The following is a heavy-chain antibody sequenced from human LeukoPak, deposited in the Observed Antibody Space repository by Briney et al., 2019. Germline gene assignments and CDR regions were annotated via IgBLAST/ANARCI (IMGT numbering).Heavy chain of an antibody. J-gene: IGHJ4*02. CDR1: GGSISSSSYY. D-gene: IGHD1-26*01. V-gene: IGHV4-39*01. CDR3: ARHEVGATVFDY. CDR2: IYYSGST. Sequence: SETLSLTCTVSGGSISSSSYYWGWIRQPPGKGLEWIGSIYYSGSTYYNPSLKSRVTISVDTSKNQFSLKLSSVTAADTAVYYCARHEVGATVFDYWGQGTLVTVSS.